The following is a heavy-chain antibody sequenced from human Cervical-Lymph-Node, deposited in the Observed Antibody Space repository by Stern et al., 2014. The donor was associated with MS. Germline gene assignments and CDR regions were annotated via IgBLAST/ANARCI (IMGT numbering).Heavy chain of an antibody. Sequence: QVQLQESGPGLVKPSGTLSLTCAVSGGSISSTNWWTWVRQPPGKGLEWIGEIYHGGSTNYNPSLKSRVTISVDKSKNQFSLKLNSVTAADTAVYYCASRVVSSGHVFDSWGQGTLVTVSS. CDR2: IYHGGST. CDR1: GGSISSTNW. D-gene: IGHD3-22*01. CDR3: ASRVVSSGHVFDS. J-gene: IGHJ4*02. V-gene: IGHV4-4*02.